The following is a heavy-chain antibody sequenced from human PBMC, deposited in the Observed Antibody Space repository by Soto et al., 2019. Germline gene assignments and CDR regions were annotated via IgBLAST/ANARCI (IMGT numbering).Heavy chain of an antibody. D-gene: IGHD1-26*01. CDR2: IKQDGTAK. CDR1: GFIFNNYW. CDR3: ASGGWGRYFDL. Sequence: EVQLVESGGGLVQPGGALRLCCAASGFIFNNYWMKWVRQGPGKGLEWVADIKQDGTAKYHVDSVKGRFTISRDNAKNSLYLQINSLRADDTAVYFCASGGWGRYFDLWGRGTLVSVSS. J-gene: IGHJ2*01. V-gene: IGHV3-7*05.